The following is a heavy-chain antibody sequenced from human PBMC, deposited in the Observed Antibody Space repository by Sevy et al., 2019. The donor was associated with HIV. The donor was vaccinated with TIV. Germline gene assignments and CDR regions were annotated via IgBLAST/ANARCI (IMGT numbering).Heavy chain of an antibody. CDR2: IYHSGST. Sequence: SETLSLTCAVSGGSISSGGYSWSWIRQPPGKGLEWIGYIYHSGSTYYNPSLKSRVIISVDRSKNQFSLKLSSVTAADTAVYYCARDSRYYDSSGYPGYYFDYWGQGTLVTVSS. V-gene: IGHV4-30-2*01. D-gene: IGHD3-22*01. J-gene: IGHJ4*02. CDR1: GGSISSGGYS. CDR3: ARDSRYYDSSGYPGYYFDY.